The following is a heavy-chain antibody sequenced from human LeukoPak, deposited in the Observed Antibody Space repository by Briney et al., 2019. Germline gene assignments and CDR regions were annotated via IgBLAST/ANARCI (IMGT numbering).Heavy chain of an antibody. Sequence: ASVKVSCKVSGYTLTELSMHWVRQAPGKGLEWMGGFDPEDGETIYAQKFQGRVTMTEDTSTDTAYMELSSLRSEDTAVYYCATKARVTMIVVGGIAFDIWGQGTMVTVSS. D-gene: IGHD3-22*01. CDR2: FDPEDGET. J-gene: IGHJ3*02. CDR3: ATKARVTMIVVGGIAFDI. V-gene: IGHV1-24*01. CDR1: GYTLTELS.